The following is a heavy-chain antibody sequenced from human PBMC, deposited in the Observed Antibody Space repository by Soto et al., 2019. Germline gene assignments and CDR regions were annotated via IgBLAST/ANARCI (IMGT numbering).Heavy chain of an antibody. CDR2: ILVGGST. D-gene: IGHD2-8*02. Sequence: LRLSCAASGFTCSSYDMSWVRQAPGKGLEWVSTILVGGSTHYPNSVKGRFTISRDNSKNTAFLQMNSLTAGDTAVYYCAKATATGGGAFDICGQGTVVTVSS. V-gene: IGHV3-23*01. J-gene: IGHJ3*02. CDR1: GFTCSSYD. CDR3: AKATATGGGAFDI.